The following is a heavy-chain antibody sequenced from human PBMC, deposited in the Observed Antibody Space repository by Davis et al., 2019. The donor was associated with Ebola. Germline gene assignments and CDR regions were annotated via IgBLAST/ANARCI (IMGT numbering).Heavy chain of an antibody. CDR3: AREASYYNSGWDY. J-gene: IGHJ4*02. CDR1: GDSISSDY. CDR2: IYYSGNT. Sequence: PSETLSLTCTVSGDSISSDYLTWIRQPPGKGLEWIGYIYYSGNTYYNPSLKSRVTMSVDTSKNQFSLKLTSVTAADTAMYYCAREASYYNSGWDYWGQGTLVTVSS. V-gene: IGHV4-59*12. D-gene: IGHD6-19*01.